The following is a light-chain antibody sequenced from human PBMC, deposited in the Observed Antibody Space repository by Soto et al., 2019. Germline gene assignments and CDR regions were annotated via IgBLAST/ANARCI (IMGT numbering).Light chain of an antibody. Sequence: EIVLTQSPATLSLSPGERATLSCRASQSVSSNLAWYQQKPGQAPRLLIYGASTRATGIPARFSGSGSGTEFTLTISSLQSEDFAVYYCQQYSNWAAFGQGTKVDI. CDR2: GAS. CDR3: QQYSNWAA. J-gene: IGKJ1*01. V-gene: IGKV3-15*01. CDR1: QSVSSN.